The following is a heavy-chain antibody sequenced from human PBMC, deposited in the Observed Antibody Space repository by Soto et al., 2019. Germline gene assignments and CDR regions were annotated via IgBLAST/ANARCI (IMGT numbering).Heavy chain of an antibody. CDR2: IYYDGSNK. CDR1: GISFRSYG. Sequence: GGSLRLSCAVSGISFRSYGMHWVRQTPGKGLEWVAIIYYDGSNKYYADSVKGRFTISRDNAKNSLYLQMNSLRAEDTAVYYCARDIDSSGWVDAFDIWGQGTMVTVSS. D-gene: IGHD6-19*01. V-gene: IGHV3-30*12. CDR3: ARDIDSSGWVDAFDI. J-gene: IGHJ3*02.